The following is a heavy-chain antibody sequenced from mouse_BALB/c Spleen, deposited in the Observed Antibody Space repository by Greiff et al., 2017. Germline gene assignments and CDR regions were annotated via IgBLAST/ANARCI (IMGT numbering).Heavy chain of an antibody. Sequence: VQLQQSGAELVRPGASVTLSCKASGYTFTDYEMHWVKQTPVHGLEWIGAIDPETGGTAYNQKFKGKATLTADKSSSTAYMELRSLTSEDSAVYYCTRRELGRFAYWGQGTLVTVSA. CDR3: TRRELGRFAY. D-gene: IGHD4-1*01. CDR2: IDPETGGT. J-gene: IGHJ3*01. V-gene: IGHV1-15*01. CDR1: GYTFTDYE.